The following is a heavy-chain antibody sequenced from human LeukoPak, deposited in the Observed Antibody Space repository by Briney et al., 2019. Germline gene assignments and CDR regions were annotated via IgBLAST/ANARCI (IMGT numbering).Heavy chain of an antibody. CDR1: GGSVSSGSYY. D-gene: IGHD1-26*01. CDR2: IYYSGST. V-gene: IGHV4-61*01. Sequence: PSETLSLTCTVSGGSVSSGSYYWSWIRQPPGKGLEWIGYIYYSGSTNYNPSLKSRVTISVDTSKNQFSLKLSSVTAADTAVYYCVREVYSWFDPWGQGTLVTVSS. J-gene: IGHJ5*02. CDR3: VREVYSWFDP.